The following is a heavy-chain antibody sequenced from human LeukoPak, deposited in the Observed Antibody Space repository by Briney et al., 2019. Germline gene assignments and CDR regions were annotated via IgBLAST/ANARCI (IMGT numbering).Heavy chain of an antibody. V-gene: IGHV4-39*01. CDR3: ARHEGMATITPFDY. CDR2: IYYSGST. J-gene: IGHJ4*02. D-gene: IGHD5-12*01. CDR1: GGSITSRTYY. Sequence: SETPSLTCTVSGGSITSRTYYWGWIRQPPGKGLEWIGSIYYSGSTYYYPSLKSRVIISVDTSKNQFSLKLNSVTAADTAVYYCARHEGMATITPFDYWGQGTLVTVSS.